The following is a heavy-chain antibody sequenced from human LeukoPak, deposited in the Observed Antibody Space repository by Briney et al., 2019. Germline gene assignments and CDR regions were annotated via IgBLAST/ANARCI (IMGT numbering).Heavy chain of an antibody. CDR3: ARDLYSSRTNDAFVI. J-gene: IGHJ3*02. Sequence: SETLSLTCTVSGGSISSYYWGWIRQPPGKGLEWIGSIYYSGSTYYNPSLKSRVTISVDTSKNQFSLRLSSVTAADTAVYYCARDLYSSRTNDAFVIWGQGTMVTVSS. V-gene: IGHV4-39*07. CDR1: GGSISSYY. D-gene: IGHD6-13*01. CDR2: IYYSGST.